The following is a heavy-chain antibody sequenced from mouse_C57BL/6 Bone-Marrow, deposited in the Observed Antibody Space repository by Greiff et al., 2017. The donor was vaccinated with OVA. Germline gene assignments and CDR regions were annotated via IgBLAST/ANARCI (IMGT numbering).Heavy chain of an antibody. CDR2: IDPENGDT. CDR3: TNGKGFDY. Sequence: VQLKESGAELVRPGASVKLSCTASGFNIKDDYMHLVKQRPEQGLEWIGWIDPENGDTEYASKFQGKATITADTSSNTAYLQLSSLTSEDTAVYYCTNGKGFDYWGQGTTLTVSS. V-gene: IGHV14-4*01. D-gene: IGHD2-1*01. CDR1: GFNIKDDY. J-gene: IGHJ2*01.